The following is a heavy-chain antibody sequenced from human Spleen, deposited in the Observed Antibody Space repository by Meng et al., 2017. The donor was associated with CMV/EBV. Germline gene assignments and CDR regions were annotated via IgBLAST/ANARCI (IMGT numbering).Heavy chain of an antibody. CDR3: ARDYAGTGDGMDV. CDR2: IIPIFGTA. D-gene: IGHD3-10*01. J-gene: IGHJ6*02. V-gene: IGHV1-69*05. Sequence: SVKVSCKASGDTFCSYAISWVRQAPGHGLEWMGGIIPIFGTANYAQKFQGRVTITTDESTSTAYMELSSLRSEDTAVYYCARDYAGTGDGMDVWGQGTTVTVSS. CDR1: GDTFCSYA.